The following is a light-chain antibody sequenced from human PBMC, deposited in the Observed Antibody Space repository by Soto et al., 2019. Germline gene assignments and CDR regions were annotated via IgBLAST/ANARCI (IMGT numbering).Light chain of an antibody. CDR2: HAS. CDR3: QQRSNWPPT. Sequence: EIVMTQSPATLSVSPGERATLSCRASQSVSDKLAWYQQKPGQAPRLLIYHASTRATGIPARFSGSGSGTEFTLTISSLQSEDFAVYICQQRSNWPPTFGQGTRLEIK. V-gene: IGKV3-15*01. CDR1: QSVSDK. J-gene: IGKJ5*01.